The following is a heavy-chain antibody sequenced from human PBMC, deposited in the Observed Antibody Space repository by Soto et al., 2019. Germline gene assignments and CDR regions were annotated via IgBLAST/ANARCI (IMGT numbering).Heavy chain of an antibody. Sequence: ASVKVSCKASGGTFSSYAISWVRQAPGQGLEWMGGIIPIFGTANYAQKFQGRVTITADESTSTAYMELSSLRSEDTAVYYCARSKGDIVATSIIMITSPFDYWGQGTLVTVSS. J-gene: IGHJ4*02. V-gene: IGHV1-69*13. CDR2: IIPIFGTA. CDR1: GGTFSSYA. D-gene: IGHD5-12*01. CDR3: ARSKGDIVATSIIMITSPFDY.